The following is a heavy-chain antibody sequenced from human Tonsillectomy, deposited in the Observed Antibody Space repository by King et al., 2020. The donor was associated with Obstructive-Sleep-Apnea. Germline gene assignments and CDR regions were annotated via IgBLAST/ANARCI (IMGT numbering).Heavy chain of an antibody. Sequence: VQLVESGGGVVQPGRSLRLSCAASGFTFNNYVIHWVRQAPGKGLEWVAALWYDGSDKYYADSVKGRFTISRDNSKNMLFLQMNSLRTEDTAVYYCAKDGEIATICFDYWGQGTLVTVSS. D-gene: IGHD5-24*01. CDR2: LWYDGSDK. V-gene: IGHV3-33*06. CDR1: GFTFNNYV. J-gene: IGHJ4*02. CDR3: AKDGEIATICFDY.